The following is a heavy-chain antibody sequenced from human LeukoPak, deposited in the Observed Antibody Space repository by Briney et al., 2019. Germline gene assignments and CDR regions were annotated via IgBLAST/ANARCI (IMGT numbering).Heavy chain of an antibody. D-gene: IGHD3-10*01. J-gene: IGHJ4*02. Sequence: SETLSLTCTVSGGSISSYYWSWIRQPAGKGLEWIGRIYTSGSTNYNPSLESRVTMSVDTSKNQFSLKLSSVTAADTAVYYCARDAASGRPAPLDYWGQGTLVTVSS. CDR2: IYTSGST. CDR1: GGSISSYY. CDR3: ARDAASGRPAPLDY. V-gene: IGHV4-4*07.